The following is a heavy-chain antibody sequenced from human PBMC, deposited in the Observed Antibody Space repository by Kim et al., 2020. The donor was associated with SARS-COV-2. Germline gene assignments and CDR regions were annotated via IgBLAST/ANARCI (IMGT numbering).Heavy chain of an antibody. CDR1: GGSISSYY. D-gene: IGHD2-15*01. CDR3: ARGDCSGGSCYPEYFHH. CDR2: IYYSGIT. V-gene: IGHV4-59*01. J-gene: IGHJ1*01. Sequence: SETLSLTCSVSGGSISSYYWSWIRQPPGKGLEWIGYIYYSGITKCNPSLKSRVTISVDTSKNQFSLKLSSVTAADTDVYYCARGDCSGGSCYPEYFHHWG.